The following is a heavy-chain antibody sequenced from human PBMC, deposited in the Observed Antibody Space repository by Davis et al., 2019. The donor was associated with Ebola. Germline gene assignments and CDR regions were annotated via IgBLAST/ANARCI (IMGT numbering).Heavy chain of an antibody. CDR1: GGSISSGSYY. D-gene: IGHD3-16*02. J-gene: IGHJ6*02. CDR2: IYYSGST. Sequence: PSETLSLTCTVSGGSISSGSYYWSWIRQPPGKGLEWIGYIYYSGSTNYNPSLKSRVTISVDTSKNQFSLKLSSVTAADTAVYYCARDPYYDYVWGSYRYIYYGMDVWGQGTTVTVSS. V-gene: IGHV4-61*01. CDR3: ARDPYYDYVWGSYRYIYYGMDV.